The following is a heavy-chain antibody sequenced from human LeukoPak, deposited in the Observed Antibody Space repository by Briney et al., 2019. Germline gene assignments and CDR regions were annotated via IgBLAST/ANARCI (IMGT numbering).Heavy chain of an antibody. CDR3: ARGGAGYYYDSSGSLVESYYFDY. Sequence: PSETLSLTCTVSGGSISSYYWSWIWQPPGKGLEWIGYIYYSGSTNYNPSLKSRVTISVDTSKNQFSLKLSSVTAADTAVYYCARGGAGYYYDSSGSLVESYYFDYWGQGTLVTVSS. J-gene: IGHJ4*02. V-gene: IGHV4-59*08. CDR2: IYYSGST. CDR1: GGSISSYY. D-gene: IGHD3-22*01.